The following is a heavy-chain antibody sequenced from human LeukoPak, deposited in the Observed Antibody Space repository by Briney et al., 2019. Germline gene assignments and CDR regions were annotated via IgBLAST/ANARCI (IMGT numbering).Heavy chain of an antibody. J-gene: IGHJ4*02. Sequence: GGSLRLSCAASGFTFSSYGMHWVRQAPGKGLEWVAFIRYDGGNKYYADSVKGRFTISRDNSKNTLYLQMNSLKTEDTAVYYCSTGPFWGQGTLVTVSS. V-gene: IGHV3-30*02. CDR1: GFTFSSYG. CDR3: STGPF. CDR2: IRYDGGNK.